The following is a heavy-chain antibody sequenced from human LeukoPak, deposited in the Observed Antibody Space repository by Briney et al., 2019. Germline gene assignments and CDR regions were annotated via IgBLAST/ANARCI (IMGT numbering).Heavy chain of an antibody. D-gene: IGHD3-10*01. J-gene: IGHJ3*02. CDR2: INHSGST. V-gene: IGHV4-34*01. CDR3: ARDIDYGSGSLDAFDI. Sequence: GSLRLSFAASGFTFSSYSMNWVRQAPGKGLEWIGEINHSGSTNYNPSLKSRVTISVDTSKNQFSLKLSSVTAADTAVYYCARDIDYGSGSLDAFDIWGQGTMVTVSS. CDR1: GFTFSSYS.